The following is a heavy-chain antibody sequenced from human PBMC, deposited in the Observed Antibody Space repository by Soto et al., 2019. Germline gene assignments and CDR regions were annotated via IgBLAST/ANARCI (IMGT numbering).Heavy chain of an antibody. CDR1: GFTFSSYD. V-gene: IGHV3-23*01. CDR2: VTSSGAGT. Sequence: EVQVLESGGGLVQPGGSLRLSCAASGFTFSSYDMSWVRQAPGKGLEWVSAVTSSGAGTYYADSVKGRFTISRDNSKNTLYLQMNSLRAEDTALYYCAREGALRHFDFDYWGQGPLVTVSS. J-gene: IGHJ4*02. CDR3: AREGALRHFDFDY. D-gene: IGHD3-9*01.